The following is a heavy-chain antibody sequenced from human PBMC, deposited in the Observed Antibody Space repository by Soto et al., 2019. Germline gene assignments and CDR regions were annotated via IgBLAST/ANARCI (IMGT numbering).Heavy chain of an antibody. CDR2: ISGSGGST. D-gene: IGHD3-3*01. CDR1: GFTFSSYA. Sequence: EVQLLESGGGLVQPGGSLRLSCAASGFTFSSYAMSWVRQAPGKGLEWVSAISGSGGSTYYADSVKGRFTISRDNSKNPLYLQMNSLRAADTAVYYCAKAASYDFWSGYYGNWFDPGGQGTLVTVAS. CDR3: AKAASYDFWSGYYGNWFDP. V-gene: IGHV3-23*01. J-gene: IGHJ5*02.